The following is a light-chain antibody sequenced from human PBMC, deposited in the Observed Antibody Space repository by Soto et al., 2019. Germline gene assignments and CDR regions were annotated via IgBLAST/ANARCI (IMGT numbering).Light chain of an antibody. CDR2: AAS. Sequence: DIPMTQSPSSLSASVGDRVIITCRASQSISSYLNWYQQKQGKAPKLLIYAASSLQSGVPSRFSGSGSGTDFTLTISSLQPEDFATYYCQQSYSTPYTFGQGTKLEIK. V-gene: IGKV1-39*01. CDR3: QQSYSTPYT. CDR1: QSISSY. J-gene: IGKJ2*01.